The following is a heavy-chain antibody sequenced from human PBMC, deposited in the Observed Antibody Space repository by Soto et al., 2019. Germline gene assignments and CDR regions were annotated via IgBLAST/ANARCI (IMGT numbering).Heavy chain of an antibody. CDR1: GGSISSYY. V-gene: IGHV4-4*07. J-gene: IGHJ6*02. CDR2: IYTSGST. CDR3: ARDGVAVAGPGGYYYYGMGV. Sequence: PSETLSLTCTVSGGSISSYYWSWIRQPAGKGLEWIGRIYTSGSTNYNPSLKSRVTMSVDTSKNQFSLKLSSVTAADTAVYYCARDGVAVAGPGGYYYYGMGVWGQGTTVTVSS. D-gene: IGHD6-19*01.